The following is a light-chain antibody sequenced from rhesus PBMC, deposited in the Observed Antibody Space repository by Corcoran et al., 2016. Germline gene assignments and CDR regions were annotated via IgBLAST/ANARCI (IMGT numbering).Light chain of an antibody. CDR2: KAS. Sequence: DIQMTQSPSSLSASVGDTVTITCRASQGISSYLAWYQQKPGKAPKLLIYKASTLQSGVPSRFSGSGARTDFTLNISSLQPEDFATYYCQQHNSYPLTFGGGTKVEIK. V-gene: IGKV1-25*01. CDR1: QGISSY. CDR3: QQHNSYPLT. J-gene: IGKJ4*01.